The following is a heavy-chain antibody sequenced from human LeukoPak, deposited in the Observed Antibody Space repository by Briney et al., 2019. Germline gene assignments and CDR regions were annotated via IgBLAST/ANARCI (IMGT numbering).Heavy chain of an antibody. J-gene: IGHJ3*02. CDR2: IYYSGST. CDR1: GGSISSSSYY. CDR3: ARGLEDGSGPGAFDI. Sequence: SETLSLTCTVSGGSISSSSYYWGWIRQPPGKGLEWIGSIYYSGSTYYNPSLKSRVTISVDTSKNQFSLKLSSVTAADTAVYYCARGLEDGSGPGAFDIWGQGTMVTVSS. V-gene: IGHV4-39*07. D-gene: IGHD3-10*01.